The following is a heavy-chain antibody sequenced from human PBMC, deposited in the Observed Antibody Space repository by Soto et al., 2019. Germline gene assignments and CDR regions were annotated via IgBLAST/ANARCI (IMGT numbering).Heavy chain of an antibody. J-gene: IGHJ6*02. D-gene: IGHD2-21*02. V-gene: IGHV4-4*02. CDR3: ASRLPGGMDV. CDR2: IYHSGYT. CDR1: GDSFSSGRW. Sequence: SETLSLTCAVSGDSFSSGRWWSWVRQPPGKGLEWIGEIYHSGYTNYNPSLKSRVTISVDKSKNQFSLWLTSVTAADTAVYYCASRLPGGMDVWGQGTTVTVSS.